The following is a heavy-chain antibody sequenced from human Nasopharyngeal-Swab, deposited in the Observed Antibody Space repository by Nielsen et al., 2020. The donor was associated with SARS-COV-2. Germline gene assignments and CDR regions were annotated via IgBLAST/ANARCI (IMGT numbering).Heavy chain of an antibody. CDR3: SRVVPARVTFDY. CDR2: LYYTGDT. CDR1: GDSISSSGYY. Sequence: SETLSLTCSVSGDSISSSGYYWDWVRQPPGKGLEWIGRLYYTGDTYYNPSLRGRVTLSVHTSKNQVSLKLSSVAAADTAIYYCSRVVPARVTFDYWGQGLLVTVSS. D-gene: IGHD5-18*01. V-gene: IGHV4-39*07. J-gene: IGHJ4*02.